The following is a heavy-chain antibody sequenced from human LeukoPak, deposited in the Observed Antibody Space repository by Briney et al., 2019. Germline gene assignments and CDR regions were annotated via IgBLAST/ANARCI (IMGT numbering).Heavy chain of an antibody. CDR1: GGSIRSGGYY. CDR2: INHSGST. D-gene: IGHD3-3*01. V-gene: IGHV4-39*07. Sequence: SETLSLTCTVSGGSIRSGGYYWRWIRQPPGEGLEWIGEINHSGSTNYNPSLKSRVTISVDTSKNQFSLKLSSVTAADTAVYYCARFGGYDFWSGYYNRFDYWGQGTLVTVSS. J-gene: IGHJ4*02. CDR3: ARFGGYDFWSGYYNRFDY.